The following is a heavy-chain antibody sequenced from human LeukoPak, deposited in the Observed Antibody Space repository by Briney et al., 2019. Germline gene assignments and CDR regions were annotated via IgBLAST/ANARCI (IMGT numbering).Heavy chain of an antibody. J-gene: IGHJ4*02. Sequence: GASVKVSCKASGYTFTAYYIHWVRLAPGQGLEWMGWINPNGGGTNYAQKFQGRVTMTRDTSISTAYMELSRLRSDDTAVYYCARVGDILTAIYAFDYWGQGTLVTVSS. CDR1: GYTFTAYY. V-gene: IGHV1-2*02. CDR3: ARVGDILTAIYAFDY. CDR2: INPNGGGT. D-gene: IGHD3-9*01.